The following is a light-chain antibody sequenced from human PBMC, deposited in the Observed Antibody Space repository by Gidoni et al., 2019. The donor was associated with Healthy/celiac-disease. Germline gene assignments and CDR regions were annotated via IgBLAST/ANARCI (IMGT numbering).Light chain of an antibody. CDR2: KDS. V-gene: IGLV3-25*03. Sequence: SYELTQPPSVSVSPGQTARITCSGDALPKQYAYWYPQKPGQAPVLVIYKDSGRPSGLPERFSGSSSGTTVTLTISGVQAEDEADYYCQSADSSGTYEVFGGGTKLTVL. CDR3: QSADSSGTYEV. J-gene: IGLJ2*01. CDR1: ALPKQY.